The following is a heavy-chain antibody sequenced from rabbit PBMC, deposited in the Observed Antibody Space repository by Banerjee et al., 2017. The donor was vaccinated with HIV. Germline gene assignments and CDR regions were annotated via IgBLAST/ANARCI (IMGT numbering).Heavy chain of an antibody. D-gene: IGHD4-1*01. Sequence: QSLEESGGDLVKPGASLTLTCTASGFSFSSTYYMCWVRQAPGKGLEWIACIYPGSSGNTYYASWAKGRFTTSKTSSTTVTLQMTSLTAADTATYFCARDLAGVTGWNFNLWGQGTLVTVS. CDR1: GFSFSSTYY. CDR3: ARDLAGVTGWNFNL. V-gene: IGHV1S40*01. CDR2: IYPGSSGNT. J-gene: IGHJ4*01.